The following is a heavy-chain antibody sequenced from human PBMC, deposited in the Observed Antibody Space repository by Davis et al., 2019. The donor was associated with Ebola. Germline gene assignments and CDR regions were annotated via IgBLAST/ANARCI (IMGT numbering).Heavy chain of an antibody. D-gene: IGHD6-19*01. CDR1: GFTFSSYS. Sequence: GGPLRLPCAAPGFTFSSYSMNWVRQASGKGPEWVARISNDEIPKSYTDSVKGRFTIARDNSKIKLYLQMNSLRGEETAVYYCARYLIDGWSFDYLGHGTLVTVSS. J-gene: IGHJ4*01. V-gene: IGHV3-30*03. CDR2: ISNDEIPK. CDR3: ARYLIDGWSFDY.